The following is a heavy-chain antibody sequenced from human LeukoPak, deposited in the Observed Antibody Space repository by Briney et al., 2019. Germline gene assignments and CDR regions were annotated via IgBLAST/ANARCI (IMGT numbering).Heavy chain of an antibody. V-gene: IGHV1-69*13. J-gene: IGHJ6*02. Sequence: ASVKVSCKASGGTFSSYAISWVRQAPGQGLEWMGGIIPIFGTANYAQKFQGRVTLTADESTSTAYMELSSLRSEDTAVYYCARHITMIVVVNYYYGMDVWGQGTTVTVSS. CDR2: IIPIFGTA. D-gene: IGHD3-22*01. CDR1: GGTFSSYA. CDR3: ARHITMIVVVNYYYGMDV.